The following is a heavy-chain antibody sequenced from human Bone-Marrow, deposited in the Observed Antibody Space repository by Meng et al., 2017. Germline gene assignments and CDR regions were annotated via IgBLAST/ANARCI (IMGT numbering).Heavy chain of an antibody. D-gene: IGHD2-15*01. J-gene: IGHJ6*02. CDR1: GFTSSSYW. V-gene: IGHV3-7*01. CDR3: ASDMSCSGGSCYSVWGYYYYGTDV. Sequence: GGSLRLSCAASGFTSSSYWMSWARQAPGKGREWVANIKQDGSEKYYVDSVKGRFTISRDNAKNSLYLQMNSLRAEDTAVYYCASDMSCSGGSCYSVWGYYYYGTDVWGQGTTATSSS. CDR2: IKQDGSEK.